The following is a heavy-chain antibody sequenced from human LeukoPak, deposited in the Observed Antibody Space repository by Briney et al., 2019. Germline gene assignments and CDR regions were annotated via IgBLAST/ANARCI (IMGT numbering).Heavy chain of an antibody. V-gene: IGHV1-69*05. CDR2: IIPIFGTA. Sequence: SVKVSCKASGGTFSSYAISWVRQAPGQGLEWMGGIIPIFGTANYAQKFQGRVTITTDESTSTAYMELSSLRSEDTAVYYCARQMTTVTPWGMDAWGKGTTVTVSS. J-gene: IGHJ6*03. CDR1: GGTFSSYA. CDR3: ARQMTTVTPWGMDA. D-gene: IGHD4-17*01.